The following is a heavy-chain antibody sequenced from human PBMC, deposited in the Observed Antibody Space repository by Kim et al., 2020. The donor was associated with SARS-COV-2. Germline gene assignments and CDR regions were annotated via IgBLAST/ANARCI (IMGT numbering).Heavy chain of an antibody. V-gene: IGHV4-39*01. CDR3: ARHEPWSYYDSSGSNPGSFDI. D-gene: IGHD3-22*01. Sequence: SETLSLTCTVSGGSISSSSYYWGWIRQPPGKGLEWIGSIYYSGSTYYNPSLKSRVTISVDTSKNQFSLKLSSVTAADTAVYYCARHEPWSYYDSSGSNPGSFDIWGQGTMVTVSS. J-gene: IGHJ3*02. CDR2: IYYSGST. CDR1: GGSISSSSYY.